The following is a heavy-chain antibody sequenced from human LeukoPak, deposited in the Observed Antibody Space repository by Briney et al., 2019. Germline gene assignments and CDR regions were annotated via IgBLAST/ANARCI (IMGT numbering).Heavy chain of an antibody. Sequence: PSETLSLTCTVSGDSISSSSYYWGWIRQPPGKGLEWIGSIYYSGSTFYNPSLKTRVTMSVDTSKNQFSLKLSSVTAADTAVYYCARRSGTAAGNYFDYWGQGTLVTVSS. CDR3: ARRSGTAAGNYFDY. CDR2: IYYSGST. V-gene: IGHV4-39*01. D-gene: IGHD6-13*01. J-gene: IGHJ4*02. CDR1: GDSISSSSYY.